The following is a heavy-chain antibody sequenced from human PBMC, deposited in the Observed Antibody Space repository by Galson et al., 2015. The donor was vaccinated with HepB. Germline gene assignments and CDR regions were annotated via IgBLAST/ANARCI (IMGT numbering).Heavy chain of an antibody. D-gene: IGHD3-3*01. Sequence: SVKVSCKASGYTFTSYGISWVRQAPGQGLEWMGWISAYNGNTNYAQKLQGRVTMTTDTSTSTAYMELRSLRSDDTAVYYCARSRYDFWSGYLDYWGQGTLVTVSS. J-gene: IGHJ4*02. CDR2: ISAYNGNT. CDR3: ARSRYDFWSGYLDY. V-gene: IGHV1-18*01. CDR1: GYTFTSYG.